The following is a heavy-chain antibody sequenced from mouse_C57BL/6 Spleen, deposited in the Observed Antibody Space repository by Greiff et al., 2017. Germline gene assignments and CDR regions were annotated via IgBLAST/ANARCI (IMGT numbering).Heavy chain of an antibody. CDR3: AETAQATYYAMDY. V-gene: IGHV1-26*01. CDR2: INPNNGGA. CDR1: GYTFTDYY. D-gene: IGHD3-2*02. J-gene: IGHJ4*01. Sequence: EVQLQQSGPELVKPGASVKISCKASGYTFTDYYMNWVKQSHGKSLEWIGDINPNNGGASYNQKFKGKATLTVAKSSSTAYMGLRSLTSDDSAVYYCAETAQATYYAMDYWGQGTSVTVSS.